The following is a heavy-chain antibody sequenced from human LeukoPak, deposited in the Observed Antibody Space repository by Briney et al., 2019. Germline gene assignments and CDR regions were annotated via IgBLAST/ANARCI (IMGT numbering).Heavy chain of an antibody. J-gene: IGHJ6*03. Sequence: ASVQVPRKASLCTLRQYYIHWVRQAPAQGLEGMGWMYPNCCGTHFVQKFQGGVTLNRDTYIRAPYMELSRLRSDDTAIYYCASGYYYGAGGSWTTEDYYMDVWGKGTTVTVSS. CDR2: MYPNCCGT. V-gene: IGHV1-2*02. D-gene: IGHD3-10*01. CDR3: ASGYYYGAGGSWTTEDYYMDV. CDR1: LCTLRQYY.